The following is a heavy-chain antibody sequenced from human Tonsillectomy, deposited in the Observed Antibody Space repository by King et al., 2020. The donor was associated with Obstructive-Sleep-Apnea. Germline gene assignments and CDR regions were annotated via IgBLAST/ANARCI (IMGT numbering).Heavy chain of an antibody. D-gene: IGHD2-2*01. Sequence: VQLQESGPGLVKPSETLSLTCTVSGDSISSYYWSWIRQPAGKGLEWIGHIYTSESTNYNPSLKSRVTMSVDTSKNQFSLKLTSVTAADTAVYYCARDYEVPAASKLYYYYCGLDVWGQGTTVTVSS. V-gene: IGHV4-4*07. J-gene: IGHJ6*02. CDR1: GDSISSYY. CDR2: IYTSEST. CDR3: ARDYEVPAASKLYYYYCGLDV.